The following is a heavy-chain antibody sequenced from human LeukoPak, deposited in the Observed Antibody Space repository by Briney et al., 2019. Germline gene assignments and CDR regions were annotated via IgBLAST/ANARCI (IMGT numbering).Heavy chain of an antibody. Sequence: GGSLRLSCAASGFTFSSYSMNWVRQAPGKGLEWVSYISSSSSTIYYADSVKGRFTISRDNAKNSLYLQMNSLRAEDTAVYYCARGRITMIVVGYGYWGQGTLVTVSS. V-gene: IGHV3-48*01. J-gene: IGHJ4*02. CDR1: GFTFSSYS. D-gene: IGHD3-22*01. CDR2: ISSSSSTI. CDR3: ARGRITMIVVGYGY.